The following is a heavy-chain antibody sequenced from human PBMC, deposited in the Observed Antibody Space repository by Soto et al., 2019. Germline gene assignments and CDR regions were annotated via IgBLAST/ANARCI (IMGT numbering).Heavy chain of an antibody. J-gene: IGHJ5*02. V-gene: IGHV1-69*01. D-gene: IGHD3-3*01. Sequence: QVQLVQSGAEVKKPGSSVKVSCKASGGTFSSYAISWVRQAPGQGIEWMGGIIPIFGTANYAQKFQGRVTITADESTSTAYMELGSLRSEDTAVYYCARDQHYDFWSGYYGGWFYPWGQGTLVTVSS. CDR2: IIPIFGTA. CDR3: ARDQHYDFWSGYYGGWFYP. CDR1: GGTFSSYA.